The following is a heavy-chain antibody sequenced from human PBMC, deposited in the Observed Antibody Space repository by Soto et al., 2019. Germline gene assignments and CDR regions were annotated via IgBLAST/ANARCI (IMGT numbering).Heavy chain of an antibody. J-gene: IGHJ6*02. V-gene: IGHV3-64D*08. D-gene: IGHD4-17*01. CDR1: GFTFSSYA. CDR2: ISSNGGST. CDR3: VKGWRATVVTRYGMDV. Sequence: GGSLRLSCSASGFTFSSYAMHWVRQAPGKGLEYVSAISSNGGSTYYADSVKGRFTISRDNSKNTLYLQMSSLRAEDTAVYYCVKGWRATVVTRYGMDVWGQGTTVTVS.